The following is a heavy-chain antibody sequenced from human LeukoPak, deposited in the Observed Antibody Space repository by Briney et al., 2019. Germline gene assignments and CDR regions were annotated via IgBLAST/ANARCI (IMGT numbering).Heavy chain of an antibody. CDR2: IYYTGST. CDR3: ARVEWGSLDF. Sequence: SETLSLTCTVSGGSISSYYWSWIRQPPGKGLEWIGYIYYTGSTNYNPFLESRVTISVDTSKSQFSLKLNSVTAADTAVYYCARVEWGSLDFWGQGTLVTVSS. J-gene: IGHJ4*02. D-gene: IGHD7-27*01. CDR1: GGSISSYY. V-gene: IGHV4-59*01.